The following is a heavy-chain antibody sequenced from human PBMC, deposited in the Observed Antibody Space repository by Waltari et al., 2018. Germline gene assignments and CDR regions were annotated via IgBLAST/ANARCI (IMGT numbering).Heavy chain of an antibody. CDR1: GFTFSRYW. CDR2: INYDGSQK. Sequence: EVQLVESGGDLVQPGGSLRLSCAASGFTFSRYWMSWVRQTPGKGLEWGANINYDGSQKYYADSVKGRFTTSRDNAKNSVYLQMHSLRVEDTAMYYCAKSRGFEYWGQGALVTVSS. V-gene: IGHV3-7*01. J-gene: IGHJ4*02. D-gene: IGHD2-2*01. CDR3: AKSRGFEY.